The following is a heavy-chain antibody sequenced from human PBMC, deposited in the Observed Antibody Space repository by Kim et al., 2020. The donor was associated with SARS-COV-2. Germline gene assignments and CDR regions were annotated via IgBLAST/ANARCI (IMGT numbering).Heavy chain of an antibody. V-gene: IGHV7-4-1*02. Sequence: ASVKVSCKASGYTFTSYTMNWVRQAPGPGLEWMGWINTNTGNPTYAQGFTGRFVFSLDTSVSTAYLQISNLKAEDTAVYYCARKYWNQHSHFDSWGQGTLLTVSS. D-gene: IGHD1-1*01. CDR1: GYTFTSYT. CDR3: ARKYWNQHSHFDS. CDR2: INTNTGNP. J-gene: IGHJ4*02.